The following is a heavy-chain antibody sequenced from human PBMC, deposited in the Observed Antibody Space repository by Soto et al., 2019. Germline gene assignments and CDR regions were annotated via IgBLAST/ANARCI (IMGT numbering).Heavy chain of an antibody. Sequence: QVQLQESGPGLVKPSQTPSLTCTVSGGSISSGGYYWYWIRQHPGKGLEWIGYIYYSGTTYYNPSLKRRVTISVDTSKTQFSLKLSSVTAADTAVYYCAASCVACGGFNYYGMDVWGQGTTVTVSS. CDR1: GGSISSGGYY. CDR2: IYYSGTT. CDR3: AASCVACGGFNYYGMDV. V-gene: IGHV4-31*03. D-gene: IGHD2-21*01. J-gene: IGHJ6*02.